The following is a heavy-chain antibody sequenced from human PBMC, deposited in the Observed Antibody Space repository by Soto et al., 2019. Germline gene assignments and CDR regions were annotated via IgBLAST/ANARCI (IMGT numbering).Heavy chain of an antibody. CDR2: IYYNGNT. V-gene: IGHV4-31*03. CDR3: ASAVRSWFYFDY. Sequence: SETLSLTCTVSGGSISSGGYYWSWIRQHPGKGLEWIGYIYYNGNTYYNPSLKSRVTISLDTSKNQFSLKLTSVTAADTAVYYCASAVRSWFYFDYWGQGALVTVSS. J-gene: IGHJ4*02. CDR1: GGSISSGGYY. D-gene: IGHD6-13*01.